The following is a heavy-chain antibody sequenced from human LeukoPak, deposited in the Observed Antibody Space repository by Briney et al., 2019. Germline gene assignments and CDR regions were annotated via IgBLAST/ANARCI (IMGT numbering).Heavy chain of an antibody. V-gene: IGHV3-74*01. CDR2: INPDGSGT. Sequence: PGGSLRLSCAASGFTFSTYWMHWVRQGPGKGLVWVSRINPDGSGTSHADSVKGRFTISRDNAKNTLYLQMNSLRAEDTAVYYCARDVMPRYYYDSSGPFWFDPWGQGTLVTVSS. J-gene: IGHJ5*02. D-gene: IGHD3-22*01. CDR3: ARDVMPRYYYDSSGPFWFDP. CDR1: GFTFSTYW.